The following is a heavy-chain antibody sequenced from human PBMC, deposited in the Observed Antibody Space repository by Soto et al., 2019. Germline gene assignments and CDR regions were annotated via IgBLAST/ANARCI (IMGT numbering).Heavy chain of an antibody. CDR1: GFTFSSYA. J-gene: IGHJ5*02. V-gene: IGHV3-23*01. Sequence: EVQLLESGGGLVQPGGSLRLSCAASGFTFSSYAMSWVRQAPGKGLEWVSAISGSGGSTYYADSVEGRFTISRDNSKNTLYLQMNCLRAEDASVYYCAQDITILGGPPPCDWFDPWSHGTLVTVSS. D-gene: IGHD3-3*01. CDR2: ISGSGGST. CDR3: AQDITILGGPPPCDWFDP.